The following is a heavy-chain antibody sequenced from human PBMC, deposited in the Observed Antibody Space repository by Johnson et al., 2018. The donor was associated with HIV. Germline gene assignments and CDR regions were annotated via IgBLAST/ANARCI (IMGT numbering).Heavy chain of an antibody. Sequence: QVQLVESGGGAVQPGRSLRLSCAGSGFIFSNYWMNWVRQAPGKGLEWVAVISYDGSNTYYADSVKGRFTISRDNSKNTLYLQMNSLRAEDTAVYYCARERPCSGYDWGDALDIWGQVTMVTVSS. V-gene: IGHV3-30*03. CDR3: ARERPCSGYDWGDALDI. CDR1: GFIFSNYW. CDR2: ISYDGSNT. D-gene: IGHD5-12*01. J-gene: IGHJ3*02.